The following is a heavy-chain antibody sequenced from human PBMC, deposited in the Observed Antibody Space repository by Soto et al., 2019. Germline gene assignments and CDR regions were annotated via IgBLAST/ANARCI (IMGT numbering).Heavy chain of an antibody. Sequence: EVQLLESGGGLVQPGGSLRLSCAASRFTFSTYAMSWVRQAPGKGLEWVSDISGSGGNTYYADSVKGRFIISRDNSKNTLYLQMNSLRAEDTAVYYCAKSAMVRGGGWFDPWGQGTLVTVSS. CDR2: ISGSGGNT. CDR3: AKSAMVRGGGWFDP. D-gene: IGHD3-10*01. J-gene: IGHJ5*02. V-gene: IGHV3-23*01. CDR1: RFTFSTYA.